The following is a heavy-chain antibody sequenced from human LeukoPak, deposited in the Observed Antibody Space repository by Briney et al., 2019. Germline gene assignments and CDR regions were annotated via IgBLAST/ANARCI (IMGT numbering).Heavy chain of an antibody. CDR2: IYSGGST. V-gene: IGHV3-66*02. D-gene: IGHD2-21*01. CDR3: ARAEVIAIFDY. Sequence: PGGSLRLSCAASGFTVSSYYMSWVRQAPGKGLEWVSIIYSGGSTYYADSVKGRFTISRDNSHNTVYLQMNSLRGEDTAVYYCARAEVIAIFDYWGQGTLVTVSS. CDR1: GFTVSSYY. J-gene: IGHJ4*02.